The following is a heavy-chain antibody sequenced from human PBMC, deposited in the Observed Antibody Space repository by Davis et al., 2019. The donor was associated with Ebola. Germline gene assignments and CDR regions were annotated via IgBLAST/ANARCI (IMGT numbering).Heavy chain of an antibody. V-gene: IGHV4-59*01. CDR1: GGSISSYY. Sequence: MPSETLSLTCTVSGGSISSYYWSWIRQPPGKGLEWIGYIYYSGSTNYNPSLKSRVTISVDTSKNQFSLKLSSVTAADTAVYYCARDRIAVAGSDAFDIWGQGTMVTVSS. CDR2: IYYSGST. J-gene: IGHJ3*02. CDR3: ARDRIAVAGSDAFDI. D-gene: IGHD6-19*01.